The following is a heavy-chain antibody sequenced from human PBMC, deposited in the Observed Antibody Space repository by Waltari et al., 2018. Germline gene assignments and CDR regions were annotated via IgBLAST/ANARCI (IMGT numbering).Heavy chain of an antibody. Sequence: DVQLEESGGGLVQPGGSLRLSCGASGFTFSTYEMIWVRQAPGKGLEWSSSSTGKGTTIYEADSVTCLFTSARDNANNSLCLQMNSLRAEDTAVYYCASDRVSGGRSLYFDCWGQGTLVTVSS. CDR2: STGKGTTI. J-gene: IGHJ4*02. V-gene: IGHV3-48*03. CDR1: GFTFSTYE. CDR3: ASDRVSGGRSLYFDC. D-gene: IGHD2-15*01.